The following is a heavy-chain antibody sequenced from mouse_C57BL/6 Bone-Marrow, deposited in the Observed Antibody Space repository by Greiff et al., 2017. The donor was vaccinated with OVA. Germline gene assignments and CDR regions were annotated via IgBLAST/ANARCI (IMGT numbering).Heavy chain of an antibody. CDR3: ARSGTVAPYYFDY. CDR1: GYTFTDYY. D-gene: IGHD1-1*01. CDR2: IFPGSGST. V-gene: IGHV1-75*01. J-gene: IGHJ2*01. Sequence: QVHVKQSGPELVKPGASVKISCKASGYTFTDYYINWVKQRPGQGLEWIGWIFPGSGSTYYNEKFKGKATLTVDKSSSTAYMLLSSLTSEDSAVYFCARSGTVAPYYFDYWGQGTTLTVSS.